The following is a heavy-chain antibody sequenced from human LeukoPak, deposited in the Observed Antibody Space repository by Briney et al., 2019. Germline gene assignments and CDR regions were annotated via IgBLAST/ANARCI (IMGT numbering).Heavy chain of an antibody. D-gene: IGHD2-21*01. V-gene: IGHV4-59*01. CDR1: GGSISSYY. Sequence: SETLSLTCTVSGGSISSYYWSWIRQPPGKGLEWIGYIYYSGSTNYNPSLKSRVTISVDTSKNQFSLKLSSVTAADTAVYYCARMYSYYYYMDVWGKGTTVTVSS. CDR3: ARMYSYYYYMDV. CDR2: IYYSGST. J-gene: IGHJ6*03.